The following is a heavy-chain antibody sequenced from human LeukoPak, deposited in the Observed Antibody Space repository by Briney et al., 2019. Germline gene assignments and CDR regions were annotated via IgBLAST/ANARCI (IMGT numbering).Heavy chain of an antibody. CDR1: GFNFGDYA. J-gene: IGHJ4*02. CDR3: TREDY. Sequence: GGSLRLSCTASGFNFGDYAMSWVRQAPGKGPEWVGFIRSEPYGGTTEYAASVKGRFTISRDDSKSIAYLQMNSLKTEDTAVYYCTREDYWGQGTLVTVSS. V-gene: IGHV3-49*04. CDR2: IRSEPYGGTT.